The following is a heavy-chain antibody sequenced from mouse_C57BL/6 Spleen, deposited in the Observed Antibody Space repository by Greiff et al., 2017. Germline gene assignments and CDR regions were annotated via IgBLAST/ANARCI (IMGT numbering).Heavy chain of an antibody. J-gene: IGHJ4*01. CDR1: GFTFSSYA. V-gene: IGHV5-4*01. D-gene: IGHD6-2*01. CDR2: ISDGGSYT. Sequence: VQLKESGGGLVKPGGSLKLSCAASGFTFSSYAMSWVRQTPEKRLEWVATISDGGSYTYYPDNVKGRFTISRDNAKNNLYLQMSHLKSEDTAMYYCAREGGSLMDYWGQGTSVTVSS. CDR3: AREGGSLMDY.